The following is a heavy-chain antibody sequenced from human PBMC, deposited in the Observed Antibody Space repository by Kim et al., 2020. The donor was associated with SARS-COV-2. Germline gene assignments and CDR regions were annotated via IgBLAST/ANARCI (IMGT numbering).Heavy chain of an antibody. D-gene: IGHD1-26*01. J-gene: IGHJ3*02. V-gene: IGHV3-74*01. CDR3: TRGSSGSYPRAFDI. Sequence: GGSLRLSCAASGFTFSSYWMHWVRQAPGKGLVWVSRINSDGSSTTYADSVKGRFTISRDNAKNTLYLQMSSLRAEDTAVYYCTRGSSGSYPRAFDIWGQGAMVIVSS. CDR1: GFTFSSYW. CDR2: INSDGSST.